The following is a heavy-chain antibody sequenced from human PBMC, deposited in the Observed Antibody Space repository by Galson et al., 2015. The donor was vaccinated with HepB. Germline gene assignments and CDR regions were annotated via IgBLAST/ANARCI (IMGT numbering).Heavy chain of an antibody. CDR2: ISYDGSNK. CDR3: AKDHGWNRNYFDY. D-gene: IGHD1-1*01. Sequence: SLRLSCAASGFTFSSYGMHWVRQAPGKGLEWVAVISYDGSNKYYADSVKGRFTISRDNSKNTLYLQMNSLRAEDTAVYYCAKDHGWNRNYFDYWGQGTLVTVSS. V-gene: IGHV3-30*18. J-gene: IGHJ4*02. CDR1: GFTFSSYG.